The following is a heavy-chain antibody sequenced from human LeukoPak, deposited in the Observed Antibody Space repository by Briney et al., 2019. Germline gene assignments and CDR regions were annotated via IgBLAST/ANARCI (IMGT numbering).Heavy chain of an antibody. J-gene: IGHJ4*02. V-gene: IGHV3-7*01. D-gene: IGHD3-22*01. CDR2: IKQDGSEK. CDR1: GFTFDDYG. Sequence: PGGSLRLSCAASGFTFDDYGMSWVRQAPGKGLEWVANIKQDGSEKYYVDSVKGRFTISRDNAKNSLYLQMNSLRGDDTAIYYCARDPRGPTGYDHSGRDTFDYWGQGTLVTVSS. CDR3: ARDPRGPTGYDHSGRDTFDY.